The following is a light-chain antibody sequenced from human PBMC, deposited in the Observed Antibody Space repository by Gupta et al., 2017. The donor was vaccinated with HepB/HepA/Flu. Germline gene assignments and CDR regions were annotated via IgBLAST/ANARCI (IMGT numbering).Light chain of an antibody. J-gene: IGLJ3*02. CDR2: EVN. CDR3: SSYAGSNNWV. Sequence: QSALTQPPSASGSPGRSVTISCPGTSSDVGGYKYVSWYQQHPGKAPKLMIYEVNKRPSGVPDRFSGSKSGNTASLTVSGLQAEDEADYYCSSYAGSNNWVFGGGTKLTVL. V-gene: IGLV2-8*01. CDR1: SSDVGGYKY.